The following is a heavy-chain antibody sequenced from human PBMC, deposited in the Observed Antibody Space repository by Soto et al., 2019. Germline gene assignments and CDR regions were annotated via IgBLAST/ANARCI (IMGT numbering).Heavy chain of an antibody. CDR1: GFTFSSYW. CDR3: ARGGDSSYYDSSGYPAAFDI. D-gene: IGHD3-22*01. J-gene: IGHJ3*02. V-gene: IGHV3-74*01. CDR2: INRYGSST. Sequence: EVQLVESGGGLVQPGGSQRLSCEGSGFTFSSYWMHWVRQAPGEGLVWVSRINRYGSSTSYADSVKGRFTISRDNAKNTVYLQINSLRAEDTAVYYCARGGDSSYYDSSGYPAAFDIWGQGTMVTVSS.